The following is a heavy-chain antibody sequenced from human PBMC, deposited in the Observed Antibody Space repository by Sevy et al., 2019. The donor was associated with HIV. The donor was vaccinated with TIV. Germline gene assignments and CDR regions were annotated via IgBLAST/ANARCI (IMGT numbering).Heavy chain of an antibody. CDR1: GFTFSSYA. CDR2: ISYDGSNK. CDR3: ARARVDSGSYHYYYYGMDV. J-gene: IGHJ6*02. V-gene: IGHV3-30-3*01. D-gene: IGHD1-26*01. Sequence: GESLKISCAASGFTFSSYAMHWVRQAPGKGLEWVAVISYDGSNKYYADSVKGRFTISRDNSKNTLYLQMNSLRAEDTAVYYCARARVDSGSYHYYYYGMDVWGQGTTVTVSS.